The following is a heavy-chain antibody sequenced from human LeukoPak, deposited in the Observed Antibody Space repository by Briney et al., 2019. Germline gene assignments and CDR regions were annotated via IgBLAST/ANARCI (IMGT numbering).Heavy chain of an antibody. J-gene: IGHJ4*02. V-gene: IGHV3-43D*03. CDR3: AKDLSHYDSSGLGY. CDR2: ISWDGSKI. CDR1: GFNFDDHA. D-gene: IGHD3-22*01. Sequence: GGSLRLSCVGSGFNFDDHAMNWVRQVPGKGLEWVSLISWDGSKIHYADSVKGRFTISRDNSKNSLYLQMNSLRTEDTALYYCAKDLSHYDSSGLGYWGQGTLVTVSS.